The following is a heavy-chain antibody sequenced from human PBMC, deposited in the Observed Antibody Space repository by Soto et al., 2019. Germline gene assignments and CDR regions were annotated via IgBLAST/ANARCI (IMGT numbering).Heavy chain of an antibody. V-gene: IGHV4-4*02. J-gene: IGHJ4*02. D-gene: IGHD3-10*01. CDR3: ARALNIYGSVPVFDY. Sequence: SETLSLTCAVSGGSILNNNWWTWVRQPPGKGLEWIGEIHHSGNTNFSPSLKSRVAISVDKSKNQFSLKLNSVTAADTAVYYCARALNIYGSVPVFDYWGQGTLGTVSS. CDR1: GGSILNNNW. CDR2: IHHSGNT.